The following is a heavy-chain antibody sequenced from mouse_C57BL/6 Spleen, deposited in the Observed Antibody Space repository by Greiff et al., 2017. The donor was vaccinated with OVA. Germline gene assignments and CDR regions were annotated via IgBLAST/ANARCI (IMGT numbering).Heavy chain of an antibody. J-gene: IGHJ1*03. CDR3: ARDYYGSSSGYFDV. CDR1: GFSLTSYG. Sequence: VQRVESGPGLVQPSQSLSITCTVSGFSLTSYGVHWVRQSPGKGLEWLGVIWSGGSTDYNAAFISRLSISKDNSKSQVFFKMNSLQADDTAIYYCARDYYGSSSGYFDVWGTGTTVTVSS. D-gene: IGHD1-1*01. CDR2: IWSGGST. V-gene: IGHV2-2*01.